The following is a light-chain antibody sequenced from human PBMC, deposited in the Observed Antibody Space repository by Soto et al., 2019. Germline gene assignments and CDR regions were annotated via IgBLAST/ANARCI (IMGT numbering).Light chain of an antibody. Sequence: DIQMTQSPSSLSASVGDRVTITCRASQDIRNDLGWCQQKPGKAPKRLIYAASSLQSGGPSRFSGSGSGTEFILTISSLQPEDFATYYCLQHNNYPPTFGQGTRVEI. J-gene: IGKJ1*01. CDR1: QDIRND. CDR2: AAS. V-gene: IGKV1-17*01. CDR3: LQHNNYPPT.